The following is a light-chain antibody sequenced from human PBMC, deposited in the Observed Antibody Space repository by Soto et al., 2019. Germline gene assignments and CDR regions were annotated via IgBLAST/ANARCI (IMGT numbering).Light chain of an antibody. Sequence: DIVMTQSPDSLAVSLGERATINCKSSQSVLYSSNNKNYLAWYQQKPGQPPKLLIYWASTRESGVPDRFSGSGSGPDFTLTISSLQAEDVAFYYCQQYFPPWTFGQGTKVEIK. CDR3: QQYFPPWT. CDR1: QSVLYSSNNKNY. CDR2: WAS. J-gene: IGKJ1*01. V-gene: IGKV4-1*01.